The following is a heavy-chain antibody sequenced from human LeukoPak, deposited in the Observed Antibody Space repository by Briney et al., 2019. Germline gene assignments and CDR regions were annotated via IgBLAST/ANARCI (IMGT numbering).Heavy chain of an antibody. V-gene: IGHV1-69*13. CDR2: IIPIFGTA. Sequence: SVKVSCKASGGTFSSYAISWVRQAPGQGLEWMGGIIPIFGTANYAQKFQGRVTITADESTSTAYMELSSLRSEDTAVYYCARGEEYCSSTSCHNWFDPWGQGTLVTVSS. J-gene: IGHJ5*02. CDR1: GGTFSSYA. D-gene: IGHD2-2*01. CDR3: ARGEEYCSSTSCHNWFDP.